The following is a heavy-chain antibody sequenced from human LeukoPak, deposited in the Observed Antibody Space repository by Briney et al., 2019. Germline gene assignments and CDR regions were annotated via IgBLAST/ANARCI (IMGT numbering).Heavy chain of an antibody. CDR1: GYTFTGYY. V-gene: IGHV1-2*02. CDR3: ARDIVVVVAAENWFDP. CDR2: INPNSGGT. Sequence: ASVTVSCTASGYTFTGYYMHWVRQAPGQGLEWMGWINPNSGGTNYAQKSQGRVTMTRDTSISTAYMELSRLRSDDTAVYYCARDIVVVVAAENWFDPWGQGTLVTVSS. J-gene: IGHJ5*02. D-gene: IGHD2-15*01.